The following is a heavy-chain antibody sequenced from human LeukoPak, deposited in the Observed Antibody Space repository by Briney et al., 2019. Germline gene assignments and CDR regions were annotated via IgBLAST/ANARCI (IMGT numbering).Heavy chain of an antibody. V-gene: IGHV5-51*01. CDR1: GYLFTSYW. Sequence: GESLKISCRGSGYLFTSYWIGRVRQVPGKGLEWMGIIYPGYSDTRYSPSFQGQVTISADKSISTAYLQWSSLKASDTAMYYCARPPYYDSSGLNDYWGQGTLVTVSS. D-gene: IGHD3-22*01. J-gene: IGHJ4*02. CDR3: ARPPYYDSSGLNDY. CDR2: IYPGYSDT.